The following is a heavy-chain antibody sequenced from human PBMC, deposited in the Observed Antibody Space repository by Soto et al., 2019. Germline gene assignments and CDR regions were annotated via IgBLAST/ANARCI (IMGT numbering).Heavy chain of an antibody. J-gene: IGHJ4*02. V-gene: IGHV4-31*03. CDR3: ARFTAMVTYFDY. CDR1: GCSISSGGYY. D-gene: IGHD5-18*01. CDR2: IYYSGST. Sequence: QVQLQESGPGLVKPSQTLSLTCIVSGCSISSGGYYWSWIRQNPGKGLEWIGYIYYSGSTYYNPSLKCRVTISVDTSKNQFSLKLSSVTAADTAVYYCARFTAMVTYFDYWGQGTLVTVSS.